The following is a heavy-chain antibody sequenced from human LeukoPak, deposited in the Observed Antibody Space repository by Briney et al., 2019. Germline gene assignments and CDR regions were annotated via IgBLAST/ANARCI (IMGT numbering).Heavy chain of an antibody. CDR1: GFTFSSYA. CDR3: ARGRYYYDSSGYNYFDY. D-gene: IGHD3-22*01. Sequence: PGRSLRLSCAASGFTFSSYAMHWVRQAPGKGLEWVAVISYDGSNKYYADSVKGRFTISRDNSKNTLYLQMNSLRAEDTAVYYCARGRYYYDSSGYNYFDYWGQGTLVTVSS. J-gene: IGHJ4*02. CDR2: ISYDGSNK. V-gene: IGHV3-30-3*01.